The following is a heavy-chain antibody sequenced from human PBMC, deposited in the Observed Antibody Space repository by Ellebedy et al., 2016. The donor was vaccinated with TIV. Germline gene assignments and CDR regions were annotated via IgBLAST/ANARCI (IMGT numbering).Heavy chain of an antibody. CDR1: GFHFSVYG. CDR2: IGHDGSYQ. V-gene: IGHV3-33*01. D-gene: IGHD3-10*01. CDR3: ARERDFYGSSSYFEMGA. Sequence: GGSLRLSXAASGFHFSVYGMHWVRRAPGKGLEWLAVIGHDGSYQKYSESVKGRFTSSRDNSKNTLYLQMNSLRVEDTAVYYCARERDFYGSSSYFEMGAWGPGTLVTVS. J-gene: IGHJ5*02.